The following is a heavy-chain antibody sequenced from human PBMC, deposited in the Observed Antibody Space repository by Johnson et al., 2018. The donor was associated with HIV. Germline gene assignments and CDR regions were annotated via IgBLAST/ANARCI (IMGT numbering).Heavy chain of an antibody. CDR3: ARGALGSFDI. Sequence: VQLVESEGGVVQPGRSLRLSCAASGFTFSSYGMHWVRQAPGKGLEWVTNIKQDGSEKYYVDSVKGRFTISRDNAKNTVYLQMDSLRDEDMAVYYCARGALGSFDIWGQGTMVTVSS. J-gene: IGHJ3*02. CDR1: GFTFSSYG. CDR2: IKQDGSEK. D-gene: IGHD3-10*01. V-gene: IGHV3-7*01.